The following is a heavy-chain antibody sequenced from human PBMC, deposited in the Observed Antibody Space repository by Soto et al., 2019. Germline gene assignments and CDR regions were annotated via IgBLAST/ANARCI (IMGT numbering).Heavy chain of an antibody. CDR1: GFTFSSHR. Sequence: EVQLVESGGGLVQPGGSQRLSCEASGFTFSSHRMHWVRQVPGKGLVWVSRLNGDGTTTNYADSVKGRFTISRDNAKNTVYLQMSSLRAEDTAVYYCARGIRIYYAMDVWGQGTTVTVSS. CDR2: LNGDGTTT. V-gene: IGHV3-74*01. CDR3: ARGIRIYYAMDV. D-gene: IGHD2-15*01. J-gene: IGHJ6*02.